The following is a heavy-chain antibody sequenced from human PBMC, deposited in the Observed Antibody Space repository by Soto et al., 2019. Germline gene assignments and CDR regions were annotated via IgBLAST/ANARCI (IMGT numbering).Heavy chain of an antibody. CDR2: ISHDGSHE. Sequence: QGQLHESGGGVVQPGRSLRLSCAASGLTFSTSAMHWVRQAPGKGLEWVAMISHDGSHEYYVDSVKGRFSVSRDNSHNLPQLHLNTPRIEDTALYFCALNSDHRLVRGWLDPGGQGTLVTVSS. CDR3: ALNSDHRLVRGWLDP. D-gene: IGHD3-10*01. J-gene: IGHJ5*02. CDR1: GLTFSTSA. V-gene: IGHV3-30-3*01.